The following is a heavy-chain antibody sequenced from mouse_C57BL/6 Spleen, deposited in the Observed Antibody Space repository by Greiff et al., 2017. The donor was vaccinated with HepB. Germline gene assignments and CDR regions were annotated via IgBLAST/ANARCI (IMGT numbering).Heavy chain of an antibody. CDR3: AANFPYYYGSSYVEDY. D-gene: IGHD1-1*01. V-gene: IGHV1-55*01. CDR2: IYPGSGST. J-gene: IGHJ2*01. Sequence: QVQLQQPGAELVKPGASVKMSCKASGYTFTSYWITWVKQRPGQGLEWIGDIYPGSGSTNYNEKFKSKATLTVDKSSSTAYMQLSSLTSEDSAVYYCAANFPYYYGSSYVEDYWGQGTTLTVSS. CDR1: GYTFTSYW.